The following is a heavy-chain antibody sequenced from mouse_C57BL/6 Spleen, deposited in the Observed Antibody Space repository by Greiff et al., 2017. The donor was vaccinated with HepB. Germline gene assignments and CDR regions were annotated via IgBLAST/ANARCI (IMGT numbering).Heavy chain of an antibody. Sequence: VQLQQSGAELVRPGTSVKVSCKASGYAFTNYLIEWVKQRPIQGLEWIGNIDPSDSETHYNQKFKDKATLTVDKSSSTAYMQLSSLTSEDSAVYYCAREGYYGRIFDYWGQGTTLTVSS. CDR2: IDPSDSET. V-gene: IGHV1-52*01. D-gene: IGHD1-1*01. J-gene: IGHJ2*01. CDR3: AREGYYGRIFDY. CDR1: GYAFTNYL.